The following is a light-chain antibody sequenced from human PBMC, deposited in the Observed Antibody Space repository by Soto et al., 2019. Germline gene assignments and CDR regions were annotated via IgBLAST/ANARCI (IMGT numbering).Light chain of an antibody. V-gene: IGKV3-15*01. Sequence: EIVMTQSPVILSVSPGERATLSCRASQNVNSDLAWYQQKPGQAPRILIYDASTRATDIPVRISGSGSGTEFTLTINGLQSEDFAVYYCQQYNKWPPLYTFGQGTKLEIK. CDR2: DAS. J-gene: IGKJ2*01. CDR1: QNVNSD. CDR3: QQYNKWPPLYT.